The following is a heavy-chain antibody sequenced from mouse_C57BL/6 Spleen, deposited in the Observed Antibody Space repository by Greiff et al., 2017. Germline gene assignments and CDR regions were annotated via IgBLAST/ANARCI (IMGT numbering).Heavy chain of an antibody. J-gene: IGHJ2*01. D-gene: IGHD2-10*01. CDR1: GFTFSDYY. V-gene: IGHV5-16*01. CDR2: INYDGSST. Sequence: EVKLVESEGGLVQPGSSMKLSCTASGFTFSDYYMAWVRQVPEKGLEWVANINYDGSSTYYLDSLKSRFIISRDNAKNILYLQMSSLKSEDTATYYCARAYQGGLFDYWGQGTTLTVSS. CDR3: ARAYQGGLFDY.